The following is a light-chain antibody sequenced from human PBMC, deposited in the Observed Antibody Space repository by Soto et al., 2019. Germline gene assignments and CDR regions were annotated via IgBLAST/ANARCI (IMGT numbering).Light chain of an antibody. V-gene: IGLV2-11*01. J-gene: IGLJ1*01. CDR1: SSDVGAYNY. Sequence: QSALTQPRSVSGSPGQSVTISCTGTSSDVGAYNYVSWYQQHPGKAPKVIIYDVSNRPSGVPDRFSGSKSGNTASLTISGLQAEDEADYYCCSYAGINTYVFGTGTKVTVL. CDR2: DVS. CDR3: CSYAGINTYV.